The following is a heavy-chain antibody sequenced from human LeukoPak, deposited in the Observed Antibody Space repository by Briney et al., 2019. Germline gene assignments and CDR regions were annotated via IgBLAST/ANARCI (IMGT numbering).Heavy chain of an antibody. CDR1: GFTFDDYA. J-gene: IGHJ4*02. CDR2: ISWNSGSI. Sequence: GGSLRLSCAASGFTFDDYAMHWVRQAPGKGLEWVSGISWNSGSIGYADSVKGRFTISRDNAKNSLYLQMNSLRAEDTALYYCAKDGIAARPRYYFDYWGQGTLVTVSS. CDR3: AKDGIAARPRYYFDY. V-gene: IGHV3-9*01. D-gene: IGHD6-6*01.